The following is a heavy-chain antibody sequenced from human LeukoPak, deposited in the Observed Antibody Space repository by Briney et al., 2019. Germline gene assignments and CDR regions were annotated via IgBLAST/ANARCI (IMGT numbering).Heavy chain of an antibody. CDR3: ATLAAAGHYFDY. CDR2: ITGSGGST. J-gene: IGHJ4*02. CDR1: GFTFSTYA. D-gene: IGHD6-13*01. Sequence: GGSLRLSCAVSGFTFSTYAMSWVRQAPGKGLEWVSGITGSGGSTFDVDSVKGRFTISRDNSKSTLFLQMNSLRAEDTAVYFCATLAAAGHYFDYWGQGTLVTVSS. V-gene: IGHV3-23*01.